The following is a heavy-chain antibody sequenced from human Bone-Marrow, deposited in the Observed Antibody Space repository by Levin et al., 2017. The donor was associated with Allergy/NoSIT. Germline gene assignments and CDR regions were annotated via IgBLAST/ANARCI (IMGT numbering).Heavy chain of an antibody. CDR3: ARDPPHTYETGGIPY. CDR2: INNSSRYI. J-gene: IGHJ4*02. V-gene: IGHV3-21*01. D-gene: IGHD2-8*02. CDR1: GFTLSGYT. Sequence: PGGSLRLSCVASGFTLSGYTMNWVRQAPGKGLEWVSSINNSSRYIFYAGSVKGRFTISRDNAKNSLFLQMNGLRGEDTAVYYCARDPPHTYETGGIPYWGQGTLVTVSS.